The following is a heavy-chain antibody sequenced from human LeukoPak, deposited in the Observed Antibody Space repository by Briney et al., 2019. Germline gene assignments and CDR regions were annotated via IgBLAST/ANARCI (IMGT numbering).Heavy chain of an antibody. CDR2: ISSSSSTI. V-gene: IGHV3-48*04. CDR1: GFTFSSYS. Sequence: PGGSLRLSCAASGFTFSSYSMNWVRQAPGKGLEWVSYISSSSSTIYYADSVKGRFTISRDNAKNSLYLQMNSLRAEDTAVYYCARLPPMVRGVIKSRDDYWGQGTLVTVSS. D-gene: IGHD3-10*01. CDR3: ARLPPMVRGVIKSRDDY. J-gene: IGHJ4*02.